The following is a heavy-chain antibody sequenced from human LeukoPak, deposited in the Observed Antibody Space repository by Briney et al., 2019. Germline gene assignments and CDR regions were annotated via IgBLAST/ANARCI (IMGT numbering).Heavy chain of an antibody. J-gene: IGHJ6*04. CDR3: AELGITMIGGV. D-gene: IGHD3-10*02. Sequence: NPGGSLRLSCEASGFTLDNYNFNWVRQAPGKGLEWVASIRSYSSYIHYADSVKGRFTISRDDAKKSLYLQMNSLRAEDTAVYYCAELGITMIGGVRGKGTTVTISS. CDR1: GFTLDNYN. V-gene: IGHV3-21*01. CDR2: IRSYSSYI.